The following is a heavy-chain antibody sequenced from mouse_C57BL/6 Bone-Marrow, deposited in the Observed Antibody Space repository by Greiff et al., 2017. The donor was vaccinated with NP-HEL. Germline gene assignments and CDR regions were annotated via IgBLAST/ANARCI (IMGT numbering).Heavy chain of an antibody. D-gene: IGHD2-3*01. V-gene: IGHV1-81*01. CDR3: ARSRGIYDGYSDY. J-gene: IGHJ2*01. CDR1: GYTFTSYG. CDR2: IYPRSGNT. Sequence: QVHVKQSGAELARPGASVKLSCKASGYTFTSYGISWVKQRTGQGLEWIGEIYPRSGNTYYNEQFKGKATLTADKSSSTAYMELRSLTSEDSAVYFCARSRGIYDGYSDYWGQGTTLTVSS.